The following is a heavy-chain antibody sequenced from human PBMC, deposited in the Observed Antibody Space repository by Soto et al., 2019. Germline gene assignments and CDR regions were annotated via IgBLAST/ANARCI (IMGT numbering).Heavy chain of an antibody. V-gene: IGHV1-18*04. D-gene: IGHD3-22*01. CDR3: ARDHSDYYDSCGYPPPNDY. Sequence: AAVKVSCKASGYTFTSYGISWVRQAPGQGLEWMGWISAYNGNTNYAQKLQGRVTMTTDTSTSTAYMELRSLRSDDTAVDYLARDHSDYYDSCGYPPPNDYWGQGTLVTVSS. J-gene: IGHJ4*02. CDR2: ISAYNGNT. CDR1: GYTFTSYG.